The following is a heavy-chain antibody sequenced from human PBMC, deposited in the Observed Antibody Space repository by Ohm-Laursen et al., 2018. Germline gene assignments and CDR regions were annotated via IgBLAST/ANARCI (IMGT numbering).Heavy chain of an antibody. V-gene: IGHV3-30*18. Sequence: SLRLSCSASGFTVSSNYMSWVRQAPGKGLEWVAVISYDGRQTYYADSVKGRFTISRDNPKSTLYLQMNSLRSEDTAVYYCAKDRGSDWYFDVWGRGTLVTVSS. D-gene: IGHD3-10*01. CDR1: GFTVSSNY. CDR3: AKDRGSDWYFDV. CDR2: ISYDGRQT. J-gene: IGHJ2*01.